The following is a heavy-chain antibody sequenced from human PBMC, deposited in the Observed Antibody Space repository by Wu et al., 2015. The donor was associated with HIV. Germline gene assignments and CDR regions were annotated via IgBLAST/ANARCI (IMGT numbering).Heavy chain of an antibody. CDR1: GGTFSNSA. Sequence: QVQLVQSGAAVKKPGSSVKVSCKAFGGTFSNSAISWVRQAPGQGLEWMGGIIPVLGTTNYAQKFQDRVTFTADESTSTAYMELSSLRSEDTAVYYCAREGRLRPWGNEVDYWGQGTLVTVSS. J-gene: IGHJ4*02. CDR2: IIPVLGTT. D-gene: IGHD5-12*01. V-gene: IGHV1-69*11. CDR3: AREGRLRPWGNEVDY.